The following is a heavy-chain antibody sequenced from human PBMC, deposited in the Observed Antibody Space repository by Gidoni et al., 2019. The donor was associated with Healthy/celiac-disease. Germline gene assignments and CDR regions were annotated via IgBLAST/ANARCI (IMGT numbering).Heavy chain of an antibody. V-gene: IGHV3-23*01. J-gene: IGHJ4*02. CDR2: ISGSGGST. D-gene: IGHD3-3*01. Sequence: EVQLFESGGGLVQPGGSLRLSCAASGFPLSSSAMRWVRQAPGQGLEWVSAISGSGGSTYYADSVKGRFTISRENSKNTLYLQMNSLRAEDTAVYYCAKMGGGYDFWSGYYYYFDYWGQGTLVTVSS. CDR3: AKMGGGYDFWSGYYYYFDY. CDR1: GFPLSSSA.